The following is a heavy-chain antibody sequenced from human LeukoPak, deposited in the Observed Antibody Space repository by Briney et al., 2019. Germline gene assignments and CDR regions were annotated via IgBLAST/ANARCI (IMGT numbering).Heavy chain of an antibody. V-gene: IGHV5-51*01. D-gene: IGHD4/OR15-4a*01. CDR2: IYPGDPDT. CDR1: GYSFSSYW. J-gene: IGHJ4*02. CDR3: AKANGLWESTLYFDY. Sequence: GESLKISCKGSGYSFSSYWVAWVRQMPGKGLEWMGIIYPGDPDTRYSPSFQGQVTISADKSISTAYLQWSSLKASDTAMYYCAKANGLWESTLYFDYWGQGTLLTVSS.